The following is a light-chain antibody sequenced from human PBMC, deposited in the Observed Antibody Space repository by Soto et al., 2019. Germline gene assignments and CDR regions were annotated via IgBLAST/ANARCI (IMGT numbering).Light chain of an antibody. CDR3: QQYGSYSYT. CDR1: QSINSR. J-gene: IGKJ2*01. CDR2: KAS. Sequence: DIQMTQSPSTLSVSVGDRVTITCRASQSINSRLAWYQQKPGKATNLLIYKASSLQSGVPSRFSGSGSGTEFTLTISSLQPDDFATYYCQQYGSYSYTFGQGTKLEVK. V-gene: IGKV1-5*03.